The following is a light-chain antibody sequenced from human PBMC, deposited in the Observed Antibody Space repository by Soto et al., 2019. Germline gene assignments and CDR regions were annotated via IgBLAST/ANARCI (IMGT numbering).Light chain of an antibody. Sequence: DIVLTQSPATLSFSPGERATLSCRASQSVRSFLAWYQQKPGQAPRLLIFDASNRATGIPARFRGSGSGTDFTLTISSLEPEDFAVYYCQQGGTFGQGTKVDI. J-gene: IGKJ1*01. CDR1: QSVRSF. CDR2: DAS. CDR3: QQGGT. V-gene: IGKV3-11*01.